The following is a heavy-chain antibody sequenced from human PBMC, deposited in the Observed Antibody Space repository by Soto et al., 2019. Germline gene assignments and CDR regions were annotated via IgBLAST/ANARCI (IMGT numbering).Heavy chain of an antibody. CDR1: GFTFPSVA. J-gene: IGHJ4*02. CDR3: ARSGKCRADNCNLRGPYDS. D-gene: IGHD1-20*01. V-gene: IGHV3-33*01. Sequence: PGGSLRLSCAASGFTFPSVAMHWLRQAPGKGLEWVAAIWGDGSTEKYADSVKGRFAISRDNSKNTLYLQMNSLRAEDTAVYYCARSGKCRADNCNLRGPYDSWGQGTMVTVYS. CDR2: IWGDGSTE.